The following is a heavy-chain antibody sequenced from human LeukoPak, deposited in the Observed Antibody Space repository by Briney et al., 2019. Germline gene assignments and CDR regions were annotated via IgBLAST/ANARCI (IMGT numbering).Heavy chain of an antibody. V-gene: IGHV3-23*01. Sequence: QPGGSLRLSCAASGFTFSTYAMGWVRQAPGRGLEWVSVVSQGGSITYYADSVKGRFTISRDNSKNTLELQMNSLRPEDTAVYHCVKLTPPSISRWLDPWGQGTLVAVSS. CDR1: GFTFSTYA. J-gene: IGHJ5*02. D-gene: IGHD2-2*01. CDR2: VSQGGSIT. CDR3: VKLTPPSISRWLDP.